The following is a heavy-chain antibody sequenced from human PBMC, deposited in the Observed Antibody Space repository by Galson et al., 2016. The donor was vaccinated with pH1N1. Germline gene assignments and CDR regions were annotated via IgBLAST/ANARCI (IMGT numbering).Heavy chain of an antibody. J-gene: IGHJ4*02. CDR2: ITASADAT. D-gene: IGHD1/OR15-1a*01. CDR3: VTRRPTTTPGVIDY. Sequence: PRLSCAASGLTFRNHVMSWVRQVPGKGLEWVAVITASADATFYGDSVKGRFFISRDNYRSTLSLQMNSLRADDTAIYYCVTRRPTTTPGVIDYWGQGTLVTVS. CDR1: GLTFRNHV. V-gene: IGHV3-23*01.